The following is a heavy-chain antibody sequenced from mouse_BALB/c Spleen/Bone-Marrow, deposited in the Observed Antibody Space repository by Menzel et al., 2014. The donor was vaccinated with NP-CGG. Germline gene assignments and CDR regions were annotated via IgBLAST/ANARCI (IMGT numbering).Heavy chain of an antibody. CDR1: CHSFTDYN. Sequence: VQLQQSGPELVKPGASVKVSKASCHSFTDYNMYWVKQSHGKSLEWIGYIDPYNGGTSYNQKFKGKATLTVDKSSSTAFMHLNSLTSEDSAVYYCSRWDYANAMDYWGQGTSVTVSS. CDR2: IDPYNGGT. D-gene: IGHD2-4*01. CDR3: SRWDYANAMDY. J-gene: IGHJ4*01. V-gene: IGHV1S135*01.